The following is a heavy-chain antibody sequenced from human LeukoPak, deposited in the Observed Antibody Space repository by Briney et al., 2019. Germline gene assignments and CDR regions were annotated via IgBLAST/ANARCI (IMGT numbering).Heavy chain of an antibody. CDR1: GFIFSDHY. CDR2: IKNKAQSYTT. Sequence: PGGSLRLSCAASGFIFSDHYMGWVRQAPGKGLEWVGRIKNKAQSYTTEYAASVKGRFTISRDDSKNSLFLQMNGLKTEDTAMYYCVSDSSGSLYWCQGTLVTVSS. V-gene: IGHV3-72*01. D-gene: IGHD6-19*01. CDR3: VSDSSGSLY. J-gene: IGHJ4*02.